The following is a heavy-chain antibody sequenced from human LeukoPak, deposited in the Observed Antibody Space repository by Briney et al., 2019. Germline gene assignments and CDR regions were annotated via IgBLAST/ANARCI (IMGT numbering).Heavy chain of an antibody. CDR3: AKDMSGSYSYYFDY. CDR1: GFTVSANY. Sequence: GGSLRLSCAASGFTVSANYMNWVRQAPGKGLEWVSVIYSSGHTYYADSVKGRFTISRDNSKNTLYLQMNSLRADDTAVYYCAKDMSGSYSYYFDYWGQGTLVTVSS. J-gene: IGHJ4*02. V-gene: IGHV3-53*01. D-gene: IGHD1-26*01. CDR2: IYSSGHT.